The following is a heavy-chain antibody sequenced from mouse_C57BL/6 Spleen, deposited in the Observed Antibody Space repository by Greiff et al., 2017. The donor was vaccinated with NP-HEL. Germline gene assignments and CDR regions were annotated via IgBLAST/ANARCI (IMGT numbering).Heavy chain of an antibody. D-gene: IGHD1-1*01. CDR2: IYPRSGNT. CDR1: GYTFTSYG. V-gene: IGHV1-81*01. J-gene: IGHJ2*01. Sequence: VQRVESGAELARPGASVKLSCKASGYTFTSYGISWVKQRTGQGLEWIGEIYPRSGNTYYNEKFKGKATLTADKSSSTAYMELRSLTSEDSAVYFCARYDTTVVATDYWGQGTTLTVSS. CDR3: ARYDTTVVATDY.